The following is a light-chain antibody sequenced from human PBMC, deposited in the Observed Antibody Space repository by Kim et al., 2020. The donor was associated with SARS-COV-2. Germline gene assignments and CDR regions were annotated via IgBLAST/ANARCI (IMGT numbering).Light chain of an antibody. CDR3: QQYNSPVT. Sequence: DIQMTQSPSTLSASVGDRVTITCRASQSISNWLAWYQQKPGKAPKLLIYGASSLESGVPSRFSGSGSGTQFTLTITSLQPDDFATYYCQQYNSPVTCGQGTKVDIK. CDR2: GAS. V-gene: IGKV1-5*01. J-gene: IGKJ1*01. CDR1: QSISNW.